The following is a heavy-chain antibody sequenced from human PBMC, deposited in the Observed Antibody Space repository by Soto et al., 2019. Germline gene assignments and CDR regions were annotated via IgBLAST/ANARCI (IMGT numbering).Heavy chain of an antibody. CDR1: GGTFSSYA. D-gene: IGHD5-18*01. CDR2: IIPIFGTA. Sequence: ASVKVCCKASGGTFSSYAISWVRQAPGQGLEWMGGIIPIFGTANYAQKFQGRVTITADESTSTAYMELSSLRSEDTAVYYCARTYWDSYGRYYYYGMDVWGQGTTVTVSS. V-gene: IGHV1-69*13. J-gene: IGHJ6*02. CDR3: ARTYWDSYGRYYYYGMDV.